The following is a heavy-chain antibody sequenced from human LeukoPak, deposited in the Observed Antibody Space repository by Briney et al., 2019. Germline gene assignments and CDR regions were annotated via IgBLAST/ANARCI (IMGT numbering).Heavy chain of an antibody. J-gene: IGHJ4*02. CDR3: AKDSVYYGSGSTAY. CDR1: GFTFSSYT. Sequence: GGSLRLSCAASGFTFSSYTFNWVRQAPGKGLEWVSAISGSGGSTYYADSVKGRFTISRDNSKNTLYLQMNSLRAEDTAVYYCAKDSVYYGSGSTAYWGQGTLVTVSS. CDR2: ISGSGGST. D-gene: IGHD3-10*01. V-gene: IGHV3-23*01.